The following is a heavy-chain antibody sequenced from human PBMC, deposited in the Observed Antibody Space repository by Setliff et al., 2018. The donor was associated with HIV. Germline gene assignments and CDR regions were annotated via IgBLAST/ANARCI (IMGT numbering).Heavy chain of an antibody. Sequence: SEILSPTCTVPGGSISSGGYYWSWIRQHPEKGLEWIGYIYYSGSAYYNPSLKSRVTIALDTSKNQFSLKLTSMTAADTAVYYCARVWRGRYYCYMDVWGKGTTVTVSS. V-gene: IGHV4-31*03. CDR2: IYYSGSA. CDR1: GGSISSGGYY. D-gene: IGHD3-10*01. CDR3: ARVWRGRYYCYMDV. J-gene: IGHJ6*03.